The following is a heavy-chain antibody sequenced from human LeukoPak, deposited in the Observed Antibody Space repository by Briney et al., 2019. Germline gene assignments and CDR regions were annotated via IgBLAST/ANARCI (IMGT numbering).Heavy chain of an antibody. J-gene: IGHJ4*02. CDR2: IKQDGSEK. D-gene: IGHD3-9*01. V-gene: IGHV3-7*01. Sequence: GGSLRLSCAASGFTFSSYWMSWVRQAPGKGREWVGNIKQDGSEKYYVDSVKGRLTISRDNAKNSLYLQMNSLRAEDTAVYYCARPYYDILTGYFVFDYWGQGTLVTVSS. CDR1: GFTFSSYW. CDR3: ARPYYDILTGYFVFDY.